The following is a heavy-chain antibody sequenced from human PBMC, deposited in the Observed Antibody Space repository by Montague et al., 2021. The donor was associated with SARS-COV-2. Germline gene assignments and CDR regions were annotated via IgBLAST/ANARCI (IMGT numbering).Heavy chain of an antibody. Sequence: SLSLSCSASGFTFSSYDMHWVRQAPGKGLEWVAVIWYDGSNQYYXDSVKGRFTISRDNSKNTLYLQMNSLRAEDTAVYYCAREYSAPRWFGEYNRYGMDVWGQGTAVTVSS. J-gene: IGHJ6*02. CDR2: IWYDGSNQ. V-gene: IGHV3-33*08. CDR3: AREYSAPRWFGEYNRYGMDV. D-gene: IGHD3-10*01. CDR1: GFTFSSYD.